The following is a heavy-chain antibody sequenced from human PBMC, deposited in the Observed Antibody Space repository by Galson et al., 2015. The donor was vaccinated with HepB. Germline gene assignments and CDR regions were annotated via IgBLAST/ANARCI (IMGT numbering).Heavy chain of an antibody. V-gene: IGHV3-48*02. CDR2: IGSTSNTI. CDR1: GFTFSTYS. J-gene: IGHJ2*01. Sequence: SLRLSCAASGFTFSTYSMNWVRQAPGKGLDWVSYIGSTSNTIYYTGSVKGRFTISRDNAKNSLYLQMNTLRDEDTAVYYCARGDWEHNHWYFDLWGRGTLVFVSS. CDR3: ARGDWEHNHWYFDL. D-gene: IGHD1-26*01.